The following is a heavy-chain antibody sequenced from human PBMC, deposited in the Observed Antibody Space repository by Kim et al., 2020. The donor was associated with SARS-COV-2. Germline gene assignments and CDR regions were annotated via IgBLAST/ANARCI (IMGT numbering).Heavy chain of an antibody. V-gene: IGHV3-9*01. CDR3: AKAGAAAVFDY. J-gene: IGHJ4*02. D-gene: IGHD6-13*01. CDR2: I. Sequence: IGYADSVKGRFTISRDNAKNSLYLQMNSLRAEDTALYYCAKAGAAAVFDYWGQGPLVTVSS.